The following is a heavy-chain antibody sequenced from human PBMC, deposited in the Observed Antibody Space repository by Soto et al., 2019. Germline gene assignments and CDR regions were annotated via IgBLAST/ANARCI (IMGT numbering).Heavy chain of an antibody. CDR3: ASSPDYYDSSGYYLFYFDY. Sequence: SEALSLTCTVSGGSISSYYWSWIRQPPGKGLEWIGYIYYSGSTNYNPSLKSRVTISVDTSKNQFSLKLSSVTAADTAVYYCASSPDYYDSSGYYLFYFDYWGQGTLVTVSS. V-gene: IGHV4-59*01. CDR1: GGSISSYY. CDR2: IYYSGST. J-gene: IGHJ4*02. D-gene: IGHD3-22*01.